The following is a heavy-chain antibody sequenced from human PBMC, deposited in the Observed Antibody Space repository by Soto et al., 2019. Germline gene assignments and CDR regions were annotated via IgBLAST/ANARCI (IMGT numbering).Heavy chain of an antibody. CDR1: GFTFSSYW. CDR2: IKQDGSEK. Sequence: PGGSLRLSCAASGFTFSSYWMSWVRQAPGKGLEWVANIKQDGSEKYYVDSVKGRFTISRDNAKNSLYLQMNSLRAEDTAVYYCARDYDFGSGYYYYMDVWGKGTTVTVSS. CDR3: ARDYDFGSGYYYYMDV. D-gene: IGHD3-3*01. J-gene: IGHJ6*03. V-gene: IGHV3-7*01.